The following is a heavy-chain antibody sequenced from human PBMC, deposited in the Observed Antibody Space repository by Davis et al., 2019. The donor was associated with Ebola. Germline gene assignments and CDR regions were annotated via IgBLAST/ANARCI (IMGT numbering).Heavy chain of an antibody. V-gene: IGHV3-7*03. CDR2: IKQDGSEK. Sequence: GGSLRLSCAASGFTFSSYWMSWVRQAPGKGLEWVANIKQDGSEKDYVDSVKGRFTISRDNAKNSLYLHMNSLRAEDTAVYYCSRDGITIFGVVDYYVGWFDPWGQGTLVTVSS. J-gene: IGHJ5*02. D-gene: IGHD3-3*01. CDR3: SRDGITIFGVVDYYVGWFDP. CDR1: GFTFSSYW.